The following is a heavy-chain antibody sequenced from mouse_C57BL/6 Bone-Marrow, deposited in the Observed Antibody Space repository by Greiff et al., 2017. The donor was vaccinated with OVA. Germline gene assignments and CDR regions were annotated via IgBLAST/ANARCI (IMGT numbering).Heavy chain of an antibody. CDR1: GFTFSSYG. J-gene: IGHJ3*01. Sequence: EVNLVESGGDLVKPGGSLKLSCAASGFTFSSYGMSWVRQTPDKRLEWVATISSGGSYTYYPDSVKGRFTISRDNAKNTLYLQMSSLKSEDTAMYYCARDYSIFAYWGQGTLVTVSA. CDR3: ARDYSIFAY. CDR2: ISSGGSYT. V-gene: IGHV5-6*01. D-gene: IGHD2-5*01.